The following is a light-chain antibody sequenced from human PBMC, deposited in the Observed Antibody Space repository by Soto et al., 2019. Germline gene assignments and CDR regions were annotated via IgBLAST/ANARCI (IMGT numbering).Light chain of an antibody. J-gene: IGLJ3*02. CDR1: SSDIGNYNF. CDR2: EVN. Sequence: QSALTQPASVSGSPGPSITMSCTGTSSDIGNYNFVSWFQQHPDKAPKLMIYEVNRRPSGVSHRFSGSKSGNTASLTISGLQPEDEADYYCSSYAYGSTLGVFGGGTKLTVL. CDR3: SSYAYGSTLGV. V-gene: IGLV2-23*02.